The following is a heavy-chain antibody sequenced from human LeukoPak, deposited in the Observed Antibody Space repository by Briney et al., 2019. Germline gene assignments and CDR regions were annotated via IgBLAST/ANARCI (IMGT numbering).Heavy chain of an antibody. Sequence: SETLSLTCTVSGGSISSSSYYWGWIREPPGKGLAGIASIYCSGSTYYNPSLKSRVTISVNTSTNQFSLKLSSVSAADTAVYYCATLLDPTGWFDPWGQGTLVTVSS. D-gene: IGHD3/OR15-3a*01. CDR3: ATLLDPTGWFDP. CDR2: IYCSGST. CDR1: GGSISSSSYY. J-gene: IGHJ5*02. V-gene: IGHV4-39*01.